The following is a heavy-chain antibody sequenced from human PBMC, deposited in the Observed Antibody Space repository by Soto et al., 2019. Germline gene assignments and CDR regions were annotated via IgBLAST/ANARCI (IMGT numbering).Heavy chain of an antibody. Sequence: QVQLVQSGAEVKKPGASVKVSCKTSGYTFTSYYLHWVRQAPGQGLEWMGIINPNGGSTSYAQKFQGRVTMTRDTSTSTVYMELSSLRSEDTAVYYCARVNIVATALDAFDIWGQGTMVTVSS. CDR3: ARVNIVATALDAFDI. V-gene: IGHV1-46*03. CDR1: GYTFTSYY. D-gene: IGHD5-12*01. J-gene: IGHJ3*02. CDR2: INPNGGST.